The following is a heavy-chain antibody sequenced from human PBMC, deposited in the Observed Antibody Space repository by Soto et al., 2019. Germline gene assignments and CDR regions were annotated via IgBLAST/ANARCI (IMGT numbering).Heavy chain of an antibody. CDR3: ARGILDYSYGMDV. J-gene: IGHJ6*02. D-gene: IGHD3-9*01. CDR1: GFTFTSYN. Sequence: GGSLRLSCAASGFTFTSYNMNWVRQAPGKGLEWVSYISTRSGTIYYADSVKGRFTISRDNAKNSLYLEMNSLRDDDTAVYYYARGILDYSYGMDVWGQGTTVTVSS. CDR2: ISTRSGTI. V-gene: IGHV3-48*02.